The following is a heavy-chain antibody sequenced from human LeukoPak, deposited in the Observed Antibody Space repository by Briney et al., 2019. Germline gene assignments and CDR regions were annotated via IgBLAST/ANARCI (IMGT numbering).Heavy chain of an antibody. CDR2: IYDSGST. D-gene: IGHD1-26*01. J-gene: IGHJ4*02. Sequence: SETLSLTCTVSGGSIRSSYYYWGWIRQPPGKGLEWIGSIYDSGSTYYNPSLKSRVTISVDASKNQFSLKLSSVTAADTAVYYCARGGWELPEGSLDYWGQGTLVTSPQ. CDR1: GGSIRSSYYY. CDR3: ARGGWELPEGSLDY. V-gene: IGHV4-39*07.